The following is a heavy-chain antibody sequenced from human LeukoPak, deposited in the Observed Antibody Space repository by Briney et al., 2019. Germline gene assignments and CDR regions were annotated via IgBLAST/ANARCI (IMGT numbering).Heavy chain of an antibody. V-gene: IGHV3-30*03. CDR1: GFTFSSYG. J-gene: IGHJ4*02. CDR3: ARDLDEYYFDY. CDR2: ISYDGSNK. Sequence: PGGSLRLSCAASGFTFSSYGMHWVRQAPGKGLEWVAVISYDGSNKYYADSVKGRFTISRDNSKNTLYLQMNSLRAEDTAVYYCARDLDEYYFDYWGQGTLVTVSS. D-gene: IGHD1-1*01.